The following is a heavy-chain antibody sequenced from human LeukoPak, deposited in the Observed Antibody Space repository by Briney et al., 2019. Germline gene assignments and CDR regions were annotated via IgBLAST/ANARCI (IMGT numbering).Heavy chain of an antibody. J-gene: IGHJ3*02. CDR2: INHSGST. V-gene: IGHV4-34*01. Sequence: SETLSLTCAVYGGSFSGYYWSWIRQPPGKGLEWIGEINHSGSTNYNPSLKSRVTISVDTSKNQFSLKLSSVTAADTAVYYYARGPQWLDAFDIWGQGTMVTVSS. CDR3: ARGPQWLDAFDI. CDR1: GGSFSGYY. D-gene: IGHD3-22*01.